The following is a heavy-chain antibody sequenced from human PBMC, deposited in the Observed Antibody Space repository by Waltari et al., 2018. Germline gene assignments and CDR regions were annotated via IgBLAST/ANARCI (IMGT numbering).Heavy chain of an antibody. CDR3: ATQPGETHYMDV. CDR1: GGPFSSFA. Sequence: QVQLVQSGSAVTKPGSSVKVSCKASGGPFSSFATSSVRQAPGQGLGWMVGIIPSFGTANYAQKFQGRVTITTDESTSTAYMELSSLRSEDTAVYYCATQPGETHYMDVWGKGTTVTVSS. V-gene: IGHV1-69*05. CDR2: IIPSFGTA. J-gene: IGHJ6*03.